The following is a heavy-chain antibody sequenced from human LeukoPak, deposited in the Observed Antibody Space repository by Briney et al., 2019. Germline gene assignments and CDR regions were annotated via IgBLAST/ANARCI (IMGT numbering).Heavy chain of an antibody. CDR2: IYSGGGT. Sequence: GGSLILSCLASGITCGKNYSSRLRQAPGKGLEWVSVIYSGGGTYYADSVKGRYTISRDNSKNTVYLQINSLRAEDTAVYYCTRELLLKFRGPGTLVTVSS. J-gene: IGHJ4*01. V-gene: IGHV3-53*01. CDR3: TRELLLKF. D-gene: IGHD2-15*01. CDR1: GITCGKNY.